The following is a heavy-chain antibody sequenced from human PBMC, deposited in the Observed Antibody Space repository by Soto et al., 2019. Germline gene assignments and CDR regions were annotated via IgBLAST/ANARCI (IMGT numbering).Heavy chain of an antibody. V-gene: IGHV3-74*01. CDR1: GVTFSSYL. J-gene: IGHJ4*02. CDR2: INSDGSST. CDR3: LKNWESTSRWSGY. Sequence: RSLGLSCAASGVTFSSYLMHWVRQAPGKRLVWVSRINSDGSSTSYADSVKGRFTISRDNAKNTLYLQMNSLRAEDTAVYYCLKNWESTSRWSGYWGKLPLVTASS. D-gene: IGHD3-16*01.